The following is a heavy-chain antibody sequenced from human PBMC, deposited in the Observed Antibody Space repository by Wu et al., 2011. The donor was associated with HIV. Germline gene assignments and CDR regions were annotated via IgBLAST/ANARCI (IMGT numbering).Heavy chain of an antibody. Sequence: QVQLVQTGAEVKEPGASVKVSCKTSGYTFTSYGISWVRQAPGQGLEWMGWISADSGDTNYAQKLQGRVTMTTDTSTSTAYMELRSLRFDDTAVYYCARDRHPMVGPWYYYYYMDVWAKGHGHVSS. CDR1: GYTFTSYG. J-gene: IGHJ6*03. V-gene: IGHV1-18*01. CDR3: ARDRHPMVGPWYYYYYMDV. CDR2: ISADSGDT. D-gene: IGHD3-10*01.